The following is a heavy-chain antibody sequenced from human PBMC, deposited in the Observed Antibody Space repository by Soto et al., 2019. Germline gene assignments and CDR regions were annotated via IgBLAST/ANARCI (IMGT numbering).Heavy chain of an antibody. D-gene: IGHD3-9*01. CDR1: GFTFSSYS. CDR3: ARGGYFDWLTLFDY. J-gene: IGHJ4*02. V-gene: IGHV3-48*01. CDR2: ISSSSTI. Sequence: GGSLRLSCAASGFTFSSYSMNWVRQAPGKGLEWVSYISSSSTIYYADSVKGRFTISRDNAKNSLYLQMNSLRAEDTAVYYCARGGYFDWLTLFDYWGQGTLVTVSS.